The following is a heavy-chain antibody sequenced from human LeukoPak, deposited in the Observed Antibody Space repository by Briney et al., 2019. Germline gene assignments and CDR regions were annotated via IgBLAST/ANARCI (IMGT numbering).Heavy chain of an antibody. J-gene: IGHJ5*02. V-gene: IGHV4-34*01. Sequence: KPSETLSLTCAVYGGSFSGYYWSWIRQPPGKGLEWIGEINHSGSTNYNPSLKSRVTISVDTSKNQFSLKLSSVTAADTAVYYCARVGAIPYNWFDPWGQGTLVTVSS. CDR3: ARVGAIPYNWFDP. CDR2: INHSGST. CDR1: GGSFSGYY. D-gene: IGHD1-26*01.